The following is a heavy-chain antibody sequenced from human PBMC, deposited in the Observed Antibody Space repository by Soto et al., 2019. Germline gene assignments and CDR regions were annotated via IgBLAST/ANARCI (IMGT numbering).Heavy chain of an antibody. CDR2: IRGDGSST. CDR3: AEPAVVDTIYYYYMDV. Sequence: EVQLLESGGGLVQPGGSLRLSCAASGFKFNSYTMGWVRQAPGKGLVWVSAIRGDGSSTYYADFVKGRFTISRDNSKKTLYLQMNRLRAEDTAVYYCAEPAVVDTIYYYYMDVWGRGTAVTVSS. CDR1: GFKFNSYT. D-gene: IGHD2-2*01. J-gene: IGHJ6*03. V-gene: IGHV3-23*01.